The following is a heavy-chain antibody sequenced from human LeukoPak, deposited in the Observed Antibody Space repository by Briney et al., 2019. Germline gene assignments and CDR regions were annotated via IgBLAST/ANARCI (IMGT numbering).Heavy chain of an antibody. CDR1: GFTLSDYH. J-gene: IGHJ4*02. V-gene: IGHV3-21*01. CDR3: ARDPGYSGYDLFDY. CDR2: ITTISHYI. D-gene: IGHD5-12*01. Sequence: GGSLRLSCAASGFTLSDYHMNWVRQAPGKGLEWLSSITTISHYIYYAGAVRGRFTIPRDNAKNSLYLQMNSLRAEDTAVYYCARDPGYSGYDLFDYWGQGTLVTVSS.